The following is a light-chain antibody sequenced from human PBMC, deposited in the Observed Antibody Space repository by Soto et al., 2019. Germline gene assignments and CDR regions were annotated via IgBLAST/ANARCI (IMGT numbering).Light chain of an antibody. CDR1: SRDVGGYDR. CDR2: EVS. CDR3: SSYAGINILYI. Sequence: QSALTQPPSASGSPGQSVTISCTGTSRDVGGYDRVSWYQQHPGKAPKLMMYEVSKRPSGVPDRFSGSKSGNTASLTVSGLQPEDEADYYCSSYAGINILYIFGSGTKVTVL. V-gene: IGLV2-8*01. J-gene: IGLJ1*01.